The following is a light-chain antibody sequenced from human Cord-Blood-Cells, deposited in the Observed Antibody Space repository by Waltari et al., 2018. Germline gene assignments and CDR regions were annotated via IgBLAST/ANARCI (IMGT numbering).Light chain of an antibody. V-gene: IGLV2-23*02. Sequence: QSALTQPASVSGSPGQSITISCPGTSSDVGSYNLVSWYQQHPGKAPKLMVYEVSKRPSGVSNRFSGSKAGNTAALTISGLQAEDEADYYCCSDAGSGVFGGGTKLTVL. J-gene: IGLJ3*02. CDR1: SSDVGSYNL. CDR3: CSDAGSGV. CDR2: EVS.